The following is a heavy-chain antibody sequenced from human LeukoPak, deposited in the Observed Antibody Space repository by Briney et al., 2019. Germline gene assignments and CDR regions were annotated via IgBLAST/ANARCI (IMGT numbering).Heavy chain of an antibody. CDR2: ISYDGSNK. J-gene: IGHJ6*02. CDR1: GFTFSSYG. D-gene: IGHD5-18*01. V-gene: IGHV3-30*03. Sequence: GGSLRLSCAASGFTFSSYGMHWVRQAPGKGLEWVAVISYDGSNKYYADSVKGRFTISRDSSKNTLYLQMNSLRAEDTAVYYCATDSYGDRYYYYGMDVWGQGTTVTVSS. CDR3: ATDSYGDRYYYYGMDV.